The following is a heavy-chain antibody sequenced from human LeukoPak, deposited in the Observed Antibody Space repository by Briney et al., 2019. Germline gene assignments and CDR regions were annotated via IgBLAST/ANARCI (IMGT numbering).Heavy chain of an antibody. CDR1: GGSFSGYY. CDR2: INHSGST. CDR3: ARKHLPRPPYASGSYYKRMCWFDP. Sequence: SETLSLTCAVYGGSFSGYYWSWIRQPPGKGLEWIGEINHSGSTNYNPSLKSRVTISIDTSKNQFSLKLSSVTAADTAVYYCARKHLPRPPYASGSYYKRMCWFDPWGQGTLVTVSS. V-gene: IGHV4-34*01. D-gene: IGHD3-10*01. J-gene: IGHJ5*02.